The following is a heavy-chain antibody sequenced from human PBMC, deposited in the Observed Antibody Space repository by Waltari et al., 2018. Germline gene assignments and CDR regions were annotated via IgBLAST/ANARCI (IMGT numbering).Heavy chain of an antibody. CDR1: GFTVSSNY. Sequence: EVQLVESGGGLIQPGGSLRLSCAASGFTVSSNYLSWVRQAPGKGLEWVSVIYSGCSTYYADSVKGRFTISRDNSKNTLYLQMNSLRAEDTAVYYCARVGSVAYGGLGYWGQGTLVTVSS. V-gene: IGHV3-53*01. D-gene: IGHD3-10*01. CDR2: IYSGCST. J-gene: IGHJ4*02. CDR3: ARVGSVAYGGLGY.